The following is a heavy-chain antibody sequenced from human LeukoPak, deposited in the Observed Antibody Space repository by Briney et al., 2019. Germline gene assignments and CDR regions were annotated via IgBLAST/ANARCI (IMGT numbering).Heavy chain of an antibody. Sequence: ASVKVSCKASGYTFTSYDINWVRQAPGQGLEWMGWMNPNSGNTGYAQKFQGRVTMTRNTSISTAYMELSSLRSEDTAVYYCARVFISPYQLLTSYYMDVWGKGTAVTVSS. J-gene: IGHJ6*03. V-gene: IGHV1-8*01. CDR2: MNPNSGNT. CDR1: GYTFTSYD. D-gene: IGHD2-2*01. CDR3: ARVFISPYQLLTSYYMDV.